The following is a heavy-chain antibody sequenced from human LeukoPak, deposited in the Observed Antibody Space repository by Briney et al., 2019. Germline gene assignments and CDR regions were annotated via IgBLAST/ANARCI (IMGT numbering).Heavy chain of an antibody. CDR3: ARDRRYGGNSGGGFDY. D-gene: IGHD4-23*01. CDR2: IIPILGIA. Sequence: SVKVSCKASGGTFSSYAISWVRPAPGQGLEWMGRIIPILGIANYAQKFQGRVTITADKSTSTAYMELSSLRSEDTAVYYCARDRRYGGNSGGGFDYWGQGTLVTVSS. CDR1: GGTFSSYA. J-gene: IGHJ4*02. V-gene: IGHV1-69*04.